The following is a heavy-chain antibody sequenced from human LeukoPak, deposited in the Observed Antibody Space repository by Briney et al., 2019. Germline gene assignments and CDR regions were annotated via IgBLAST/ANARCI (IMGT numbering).Heavy chain of an antibody. D-gene: IGHD2-2*02. CDR2: ISSSGSTI. CDR1: GLTFSSYE. V-gene: IGHV3-48*03. CDR3: ARGKQRHCSSSSCYTESDY. Sequence: GGSLRLSCAASGLTFSSYEMNWVRQAPGKGLEWVSYISSSGSTIYYADSVKGRFTISRDNAKNALYLQMNSLRAEDAAVYYCARGKQRHCSSSSCYTESDYWGQGILVTVSS. J-gene: IGHJ4*02.